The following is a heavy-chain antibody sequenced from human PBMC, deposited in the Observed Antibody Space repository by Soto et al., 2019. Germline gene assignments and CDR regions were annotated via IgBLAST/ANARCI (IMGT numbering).Heavy chain of an antibody. CDR1: GFTFSNYA. D-gene: IGHD3-10*01. J-gene: IGHJ3*02. CDR3: ARSMVRGSLDSFDM. CDR2: ISYDGNNE. V-gene: IGHV3-30-3*01. Sequence: LRLSCAASGFTFSNYALHWVRQAPGKGLEWVAVISYDGNNEYYADSVKGRFTISRDNSKNALYLQMNTLRAEDTAVYYCARSMVRGSLDSFDMWGQGTMVTVSS.